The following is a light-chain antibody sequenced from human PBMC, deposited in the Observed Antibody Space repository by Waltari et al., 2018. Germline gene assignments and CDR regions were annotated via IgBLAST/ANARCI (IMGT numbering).Light chain of an antibody. CDR1: SSDIGGHNY. J-gene: IGLJ3*02. V-gene: IGLV2-14*01. CDR3: TSYTTSVTWV. Sequence: QSALPQPASVSGSPGQSITLPCTGTSSDIGGHNYVSWYQQHPGKAPKLVIFEVTTRPSGVSNRFSGSKSGNTASLTISGLQAEDEADYYCTSYTTSVTWVFGGGTKVTVL. CDR2: EVT.